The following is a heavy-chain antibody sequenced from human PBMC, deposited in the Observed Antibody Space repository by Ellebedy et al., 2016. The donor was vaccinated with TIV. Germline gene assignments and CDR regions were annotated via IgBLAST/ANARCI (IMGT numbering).Heavy chain of an antibody. CDR3: ARAIYGASYL. Sequence: GGSLRLSCAASGFSFVSYWMTWVRQAPGKGLEWLANIRQDGSDKYYVDSVKGRFTISRDNAKNSLYLQMNSLRAEDTSVYYCARAIYGASYLWGRGTLVTVSS. CDR1: GFSFVSYW. CDR2: IRQDGSDK. J-gene: IGHJ2*01. V-gene: IGHV3-7*01. D-gene: IGHD4-17*01.